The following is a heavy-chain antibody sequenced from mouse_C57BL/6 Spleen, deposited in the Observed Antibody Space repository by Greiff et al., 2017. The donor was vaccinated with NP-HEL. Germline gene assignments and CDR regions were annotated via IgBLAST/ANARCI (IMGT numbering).Heavy chain of an antibody. D-gene: IGHD2-3*01. Sequence: EVKLQESGPGLVKPSQSLSLTCSVTGYSITSGYYWNWIRQFPGNKLEWMGYISYDGSNNYNPSLKNRISITRDTSENQFFLKLNSVTTEDTATYYCARARWPSYAMDYWGQGTSVTVSS. J-gene: IGHJ4*01. CDR3: ARARWPSYAMDY. CDR2: ISYDGSN. V-gene: IGHV3-6*01. CDR1: GYSITSGYY.